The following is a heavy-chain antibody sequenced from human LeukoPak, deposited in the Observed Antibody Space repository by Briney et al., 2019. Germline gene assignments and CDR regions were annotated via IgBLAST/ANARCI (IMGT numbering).Heavy chain of an antibody. D-gene: IGHD4-17*01. V-gene: IGHV3-33*01. Sequence: PGGSLRLSCAASGFTFSSYGRHWVRQAPGKGLEWVAVIWYDGSNKYYADSVKGRFTISRDNSKNTLYLQMNSLRAEDTAVYYCARVREDGDYVFYFDYWGQGTLVTVSS. CDR1: GFTFSSYG. CDR3: ARVREDGDYVFYFDY. J-gene: IGHJ4*02. CDR2: IWYDGSNK.